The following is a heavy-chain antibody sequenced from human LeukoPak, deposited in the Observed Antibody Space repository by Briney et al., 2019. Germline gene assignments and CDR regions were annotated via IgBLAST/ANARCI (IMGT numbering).Heavy chain of an antibody. Sequence: SETLSLTCAVYGGSFSGYYWSWIRQPPGKGLEWIGEINHSGSINYNPSLKSRVTISVDTSKNQFSLKLSSVTAADTAVYYCARLTGTYYFDYWGQGTLVTVSS. V-gene: IGHV4-34*01. CDR1: GGSFSGYY. CDR2: INHSGSI. D-gene: IGHD1-20*01. J-gene: IGHJ4*02. CDR3: ARLTGTYYFDY.